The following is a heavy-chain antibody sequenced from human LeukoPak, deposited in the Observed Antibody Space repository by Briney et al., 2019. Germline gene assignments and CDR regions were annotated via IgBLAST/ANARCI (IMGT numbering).Heavy chain of an antibody. CDR1: GYSFTSYG. V-gene: IGHV1-18*01. D-gene: IGHD6-19*01. CDR2: INPYNGDT. CDR3: ARERSGWFFSN. Sequence: ASVKVSCKACGYSFTSYGSTLVRPAPGQGLEWMGWINPYNGDTNYAQKLQGRVTMTTDTSTSTAYMDLRSLRSDDTAVYYCARERSGWFFSNWGQGTLVTVSS. J-gene: IGHJ4*02.